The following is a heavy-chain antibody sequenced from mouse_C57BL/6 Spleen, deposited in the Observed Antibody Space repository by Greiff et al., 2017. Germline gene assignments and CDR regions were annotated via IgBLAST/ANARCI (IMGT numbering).Heavy chain of an antibody. CDR1: GYTFTSYW. CDR2: IYPGNSDT. J-gene: IGHJ2*01. CDR3: TITTVVANYFDY. D-gene: IGHD1-1*01. Sequence: VQLQQSGTVLARPGASVKMSCKTSGYTFTSYWMHWVKQRPGQGLEWIGAIYPGNSDTSYNQKFKGKAKLTAVTSGSTAYMELSSLTKEDSAVYYCTITTVVANYFDYWGQGTTLTVSS. V-gene: IGHV1-5*01.